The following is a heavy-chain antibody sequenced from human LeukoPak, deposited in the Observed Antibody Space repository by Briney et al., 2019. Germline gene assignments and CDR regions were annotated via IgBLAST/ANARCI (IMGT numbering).Heavy chain of an antibody. CDR3: TSVIVGATAPWFDP. CDR2: INTNTGKP. V-gene: IGHV7-4-1*02. Sequence: ASVKVSCKASGNILTRYTINWVRQAPGQGLEWMGWINTNTGKPVYAQGLTGRFVFSWDTSVSTAYLQISSLKAEDTGIYFCTSVIVGATAPWFDPWGQGTPVTVSS. D-gene: IGHD1-26*01. J-gene: IGHJ5*02. CDR1: GNILTRYT.